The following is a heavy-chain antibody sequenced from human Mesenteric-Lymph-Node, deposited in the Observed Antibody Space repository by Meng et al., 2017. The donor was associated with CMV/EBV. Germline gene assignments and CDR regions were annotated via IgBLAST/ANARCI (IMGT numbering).Heavy chain of an antibody. CDR2: INSDGTKT. Sequence: GESLKISCAASGFTFSSNWMHWVRQAPGKGLVWVSRINSDGTKTTYADSVKGRFTISRDNAKNTLYLHMNSLRAEDTAVYYCARDMRELLRDDAFDIWGQGTMVTVSS. V-gene: IGHV3-74*01. CDR1: GFTFSSNW. D-gene: IGHD1-26*01. J-gene: IGHJ3*02. CDR3: ARDMRELLRDDAFDI.